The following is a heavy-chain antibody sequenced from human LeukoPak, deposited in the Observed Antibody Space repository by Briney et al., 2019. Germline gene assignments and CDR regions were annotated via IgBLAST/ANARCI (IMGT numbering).Heavy chain of an antibody. CDR2: ISSSSSTI. V-gene: IGHV3-48*01. J-gene: IGHJ3*02. D-gene: IGHD6-6*01. Sequence: PGGSLRLSCAASGFTFSSYSMNWVRQAPGKGLEWVSYISSSSSTIDYADSVRGRFTISRDNARNSLYLQMNSLRAEDTAVYYCARGGAARPDIWGQGTMVIVSS. CDR1: GFTFSSYS. CDR3: ARGGAARPDI.